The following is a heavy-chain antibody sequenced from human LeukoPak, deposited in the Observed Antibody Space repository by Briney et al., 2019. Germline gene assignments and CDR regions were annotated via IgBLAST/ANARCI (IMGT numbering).Heavy chain of an antibody. J-gene: IGHJ5*02. V-gene: IGHV3-21*03. D-gene: IGHD3-22*01. Sequence: PGGSLRLSCTASGFTFSSYSMNWVRQAPGKGPQWVSSISSSSSYIYYADSVKGRFTISRDNAKNSLYLQMNSLRAEDTAVYYCASTDSSGYYYHWGQGTLVTVSS. CDR3: ASTDSSGYYYH. CDR1: GFTFSSYS. CDR2: ISSSSSYI.